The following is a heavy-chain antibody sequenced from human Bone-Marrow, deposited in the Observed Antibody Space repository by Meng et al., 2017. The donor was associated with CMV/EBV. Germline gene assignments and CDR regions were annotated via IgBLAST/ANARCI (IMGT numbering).Heavy chain of an antibody. CDR3: ARVWVAAASPWFDP. D-gene: IGHD6-13*01. CDR2: IYYSGST. J-gene: IGHJ5*02. CDR1: GGSISSGGYY. V-gene: IGHV4-31*02. Sequence: GGSISSGGYYWSWIRQHPGKGLEWIGYIYYSGSTYYNPSLKSRVTISVDTSKNQFSLKLSSVTAADTAVYYCARVWVAAASPWFDPWGQGTLVTVSS.